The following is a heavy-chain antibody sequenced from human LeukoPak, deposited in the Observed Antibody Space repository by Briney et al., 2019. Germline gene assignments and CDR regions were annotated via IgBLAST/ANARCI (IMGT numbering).Heavy chain of an antibody. CDR2: INHSGST. V-gene: IGHV4-34*01. D-gene: IGHD2-2*02. CDR3: ATRYCSSTSCYNEGGHFDY. J-gene: IGHJ4*02. Sequence: SETLSLTCAVYGGSFSGYYWSWIRQPSGKGLEWIGEINHSGSTNYNPSLKSRVTISVDTSKNQFSLKLSSVTAADTAVYYCATRYCSSTSCYNEGGHFDYWGQGTLVTVSS. CDR1: GGSFSGYY.